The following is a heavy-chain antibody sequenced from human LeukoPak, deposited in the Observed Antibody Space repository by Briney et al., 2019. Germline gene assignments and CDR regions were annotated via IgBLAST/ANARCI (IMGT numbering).Heavy chain of an antibody. V-gene: IGHV1-69*04. Sequence: GASVKVSCKASGGTFSSYAISWVRQAPGQGLEWMGRIIPILGIANYAQKFQGRVTITADKSTSTAYMELSSLRSEDTAVYYCARDSHSRYCSGGSCYENFDYWGQGTLVTVSS. CDR2: IIPILGIA. CDR1: GGTFSSYA. D-gene: IGHD2-15*01. CDR3: ARDSHSRYCSGGSCYENFDY. J-gene: IGHJ4*02.